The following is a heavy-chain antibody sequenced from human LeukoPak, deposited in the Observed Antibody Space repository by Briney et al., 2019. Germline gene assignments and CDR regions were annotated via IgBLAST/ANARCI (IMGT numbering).Heavy chain of an antibody. CDR2: ISYDGSNK. J-gene: IGHJ4*02. Sequence: PGRSLRLSCAASRFTFSSYGMHWVRQAPGKGLEWVAVISYDGSNKYYADSVKGRFTISRDNSKNTLYLQMNSLRAEDTAVYYCAKGNHGYCSGGSCSDFDYWGQGTLVTVSS. CDR1: RFTFSSYG. D-gene: IGHD2-15*01. CDR3: AKGNHGYCSGGSCSDFDY. V-gene: IGHV3-30*18.